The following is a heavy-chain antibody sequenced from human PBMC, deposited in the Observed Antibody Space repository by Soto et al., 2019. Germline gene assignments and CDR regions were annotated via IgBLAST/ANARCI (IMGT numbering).Heavy chain of an antibody. Sequence: PSETLSLTCTVSGGSISSGGYYWSWIRQHPGKGLEWIGYIYYSGSTYYNPSLKSRVTISVDTSKNQFSLKLSSVTAADTAVYYCARERGSYVTSGFDYWGQRTPVTVSS. D-gene: IGHD1-26*01. CDR3: ARERGSYVTSGFDY. CDR2: IYYSGST. V-gene: IGHV4-31*03. J-gene: IGHJ4*02. CDR1: GGSISSGGYY.